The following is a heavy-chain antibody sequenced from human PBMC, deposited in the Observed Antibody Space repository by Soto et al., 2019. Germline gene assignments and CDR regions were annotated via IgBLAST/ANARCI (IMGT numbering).Heavy chain of an antibody. CDR3: ARTYSETYLNWFDP. Sequence: ESGGGLVKPGGSLRLSCAASGFTFSDYYMSWIRQAPGKGLEWVSYIRSSNDYTNYADSVKGRFTISRDNAKNSLYLQMNSLRAEDTAVYYCARTYSETYLNWFDPWGQGTLVSVSS. V-gene: IGHV3-11*06. J-gene: IGHJ5*02. CDR1: GFTFSDYY. CDR2: IRSSNDYT. D-gene: IGHD1-26*01.